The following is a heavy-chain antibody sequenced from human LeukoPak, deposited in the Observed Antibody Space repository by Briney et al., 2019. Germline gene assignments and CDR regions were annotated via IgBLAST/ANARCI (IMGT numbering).Heavy chain of an antibody. CDR2: ISAYNGNT. D-gene: IGHD5-12*01. V-gene: IGHV1-18*01. CDR3: ARDASGLVAAPEYFQH. Sequence: ASVKVSCKASGYTFTSYGISWVRQAPGQGLEWMEWISAYNGNTNYAQKLQGRVTMTTDTSTSTAYMELRSLRSDDTAVYYCARDASGLVAAPEYFQHWGQGTLVTVSS. CDR1: GYTFTSYG. J-gene: IGHJ1*01.